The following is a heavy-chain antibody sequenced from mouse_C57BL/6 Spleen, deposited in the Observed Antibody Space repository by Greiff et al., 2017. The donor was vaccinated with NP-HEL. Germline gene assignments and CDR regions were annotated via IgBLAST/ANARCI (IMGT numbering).Heavy chain of an antibody. J-gene: IGHJ2*01. V-gene: IGHV14-3*02. Sequence: EVQLQESGAELVKSGATVKLSCTASGLNIKDTYMHWLKPWPEQGPEWIGRIDPPNGNTKYDPTFQGNATITTDTSSNTTYLQLSSLTSEDTAVYYCCRMARKWSQCTALTSSS. CDR3: CRMARK. CDR2: IDPPNGNT. CDR1: GLNIKDTY.